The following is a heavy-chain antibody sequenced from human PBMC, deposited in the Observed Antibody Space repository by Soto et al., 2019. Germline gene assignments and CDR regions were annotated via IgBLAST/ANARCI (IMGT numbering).Heavy chain of an antibody. CDR1: GDSVSSNSAA. V-gene: IGHV6-1*01. J-gene: IGHJ4*02. CDR2: TYYRSKWYN. Sequence: RSLTCAISGDSVSSNSAAWNWIRQSPSRGLEWLGRTYYRSKWYNDYAVSVKSRITINPDTSKNQFFLQLNSVTPEDTAVYYCAREEAVAGVGYFDYWGQGTLVTVSS. D-gene: IGHD6-19*01. CDR3: AREEAVAGVGYFDY.